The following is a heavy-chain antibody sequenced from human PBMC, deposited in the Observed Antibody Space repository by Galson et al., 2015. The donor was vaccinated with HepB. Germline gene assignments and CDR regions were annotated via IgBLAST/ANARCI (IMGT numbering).Heavy chain of an antibody. D-gene: IGHD5-18*01. CDR1: GFNFVDYA. Sequence: SQRLPCAVSGFNFVDYAPHWVRQAPGKGLEWVSGISWNSGSIGYADSVKGRFTISRDTAKNSLYLQMNSLRPEDTALYYCVKGYTYGISYYFDSWGQGTLVTVSS. V-gene: IGHV3-9*01. CDR3: VKGYTYGISYYFDS. CDR2: ISWNSGSI. J-gene: IGHJ4*02.